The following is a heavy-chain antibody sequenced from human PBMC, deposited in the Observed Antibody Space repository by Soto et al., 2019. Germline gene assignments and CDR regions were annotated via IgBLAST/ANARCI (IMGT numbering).Heavy chain of an antibody. CDR3: ARESRYCSGGSCYFLPGIVC. Sequence: QVQLVQSGAEVKKPGSSVKVSCKASGGTFSSYAISWVRQAPGQGLEWMGGIIPIFGTANYAQKFQGRVTITADAATSTAYMELSSLRSEDTAVYYCARESRYCSGGSCYFLPGIVCWGQGTLVTVSS. D-gene: IGHD2-15*01. V-gene: IGHV1-69*12. J-gene: IGHJ4*02. CDR2: IIPIFGTA. CDR1: GGTFSSYA.